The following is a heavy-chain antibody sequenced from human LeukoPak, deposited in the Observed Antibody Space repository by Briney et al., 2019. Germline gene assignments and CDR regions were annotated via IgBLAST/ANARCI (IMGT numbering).Heavy chain of an antibody. V-gene: IGHV3-23*01. D-gene: IGHD6-19*01. CDR3: AKDRLVAGMGTNWFDH. J-gene: IGHJ5*02. CDR1: GFTFSSYA. Sequence: GGSLRLSCAASGFTFSSYAMSWVRQAPGKGLEWVSAISGSGGSTYYADSVKGRFTISRDNSKNTPYLQMNSLRAEDAAVYYCAKDRLVAGMGTNWFDHWGQGTLVTVSS. CDR2: ISGSGGST.